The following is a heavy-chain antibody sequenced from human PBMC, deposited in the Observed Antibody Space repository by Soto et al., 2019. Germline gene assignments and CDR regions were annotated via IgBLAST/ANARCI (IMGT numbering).Heavy chain of an antibody. Sequence: PGGSLRLSCASSVFTFSSYAMSCVRHSPGKWLEWVSAISGSGGSTYYADSVKGRFTISRDNSKNTLYLQMNSLRAEDTAVYYCATLGLAEDSGLDPWGQGTLVNVS. CDR3: ATLGLAEDSGLDP. CDR2: ISGSGGST. CDR1: VFTFSSYA. V-gene: IGHV3-23*01. J-gene: IGHJ5*02. D-gene: IGHD6-13*01.